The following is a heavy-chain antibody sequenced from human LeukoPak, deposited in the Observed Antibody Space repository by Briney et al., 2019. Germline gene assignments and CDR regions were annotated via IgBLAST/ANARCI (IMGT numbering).Heavy chain of an antibody. J-gene: IGHJ5*01. CDR1: GRSVSNDNYY. Sequence: PSETLSLTCTVSGRSVSNDNYYWSWIRRPPGKGLEWIGNIYHTGSTNYNPSLSSRVTLSLDTSKNQFSLTLNSVTAADTAIYYCTGDNDANWSYSWGQGTLVTVSS. CDR3: TGDNDANWSYS. V-gene: IGHV4-61*01. CDR2: IYHTGST.